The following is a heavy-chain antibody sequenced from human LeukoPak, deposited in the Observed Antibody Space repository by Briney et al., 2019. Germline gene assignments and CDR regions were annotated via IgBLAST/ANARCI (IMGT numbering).Heavy chain of an antibody. CDR2: IYYSGST. CDR3: ASAFYSSGWYRDY. CDR1: GGSISSYY. J-gene: IGHJ4*02. Sequence: SETLSLTCTVSGGSISSYYWSWIRQPPGKGLEWIGYIYYSGSTNYNPSLKSRVTISVDTSKNQFSLKLSSVTAADTAVYYCASAFYSSGWYRDYWGQGTLVTVSS. D-gene: IGHD6-19*01. V-gene: IGHV4-59*01.